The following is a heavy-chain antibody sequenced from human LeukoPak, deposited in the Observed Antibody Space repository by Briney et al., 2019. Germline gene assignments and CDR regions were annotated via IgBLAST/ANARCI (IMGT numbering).Heavy chain of an antibody. J-gene: IGHJ4*02. V-gene: IGHV3-64*01. CDR2: ISSNGGST. CDR3: ATGALDYGDYVFRGEDY. Sequence: GGSLRLSCAASGFTFSSYAMHWVRQAPGKGLEYVSAISSNGGSTYYANSVKGRFTISRDNSKNTLYLQMGSLRAEDMAVYYCATGALDYGDYVFRGEDYWGQGTLVTVSS. CDR1: GFTFSSYA. D-gene: IGHD4-17*01.